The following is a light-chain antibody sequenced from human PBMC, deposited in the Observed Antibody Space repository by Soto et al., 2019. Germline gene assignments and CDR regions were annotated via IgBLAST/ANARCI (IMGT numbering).Light chain of an antibody. V-gene: IGKV3-15*01. CDR1: QSVSSN. CDR3: QQYDNWPWGT. Sequence: EIVMTQSPATLSVSPGERATLSCRASQSVSSNLAWYQQKPGQTPRLLIHGASTRATGIPARFSGSGSGTEFTLTISSRQSEDFAVYYCQQYDNWPWGTFGQGTKVEIK. J-gene: IGKJ1*01. CDR2: GAS.